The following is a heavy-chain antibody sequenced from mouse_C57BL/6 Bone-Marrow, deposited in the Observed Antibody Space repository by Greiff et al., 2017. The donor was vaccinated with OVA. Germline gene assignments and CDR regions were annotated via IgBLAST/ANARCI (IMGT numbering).Heavy chain of an antibody. CDR2: IDPETGGT. CDR1: GYSFTDYE. V-gene: IGHV1-15*01. CDR3: TRGYSNYYAMDY. D-gene: IGHD2-5*01. J-gene: IGHJ4*01. Sequence: QVQLKASWAELVRPGASVTLSCKASGYSFTDYEMLWVKQTPVHGLEWIGAIDPETGGTAYNQKFKGKAILTADKSSNKAYMELRRLTSEDSAVYYCTRGYSNYYAMDYWGQGTSVTVSS.